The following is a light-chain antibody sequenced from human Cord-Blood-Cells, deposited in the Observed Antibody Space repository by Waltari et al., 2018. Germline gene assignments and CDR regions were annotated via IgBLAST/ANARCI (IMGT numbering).Light chain of an antibody. V-gene: IGLV2-14*01. J-gene: IGLJ3*02. CDR3: SSYTSSSTWV. CDR2: DVS. CDR1: SSDVGGYNY. Sequence: QSALTQPASVSGSPGQSITISCTGTSSDVGGYNYVSWYQQHPGKAPKLMIYDVSKRPAGVSNRFSGSKSGNTASPTISGLQAEDDADYYCSSYTSSSTWVFGGETKLTVL.